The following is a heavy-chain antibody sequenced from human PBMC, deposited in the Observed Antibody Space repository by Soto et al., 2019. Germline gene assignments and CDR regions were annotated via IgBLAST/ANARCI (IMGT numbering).Heavy chain of an antibody. Sequence: GGSLRLSCAASGFTVSSNYMSWVRQAPGKGLEWVSVIYSGGSTYYADSVKGRFTISRDNSKNTLYLQMNSLRAEDTAVYYCARDGSPTSYYYYGMDVWGQGTTVTVSS. V-gene: IGHV3-53*01. CDR1: GFTVSSNY. CDR3: ARDGSPTSYYYYGMDV. CDR2: IYSGGST. J-gene: IGHJ6*02.